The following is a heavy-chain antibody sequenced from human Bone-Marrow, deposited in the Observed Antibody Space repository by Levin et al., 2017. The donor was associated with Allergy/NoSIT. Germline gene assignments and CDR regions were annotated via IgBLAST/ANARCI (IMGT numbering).Heavy chain of an antibody. CDR1: GFSFNYAW. CDR2: IKSERDGATA. Sequence: NPGGSLRLSCAGSGFSFNYAWMSWVRQAPGKGLEWVGRIKSERDGATADYGAPVKGRFTISRDDSKGTQYLQMNSLKTEDTAIYYCTTVGIDDGAYDEVLDHWGQGTLVTVSS. J-gene: IGHJ4*02. V-gene: IGHV3-15*01. CDR3: TTVGIDDGAYDEVLDH. D-gene: IGHD4-17*01.